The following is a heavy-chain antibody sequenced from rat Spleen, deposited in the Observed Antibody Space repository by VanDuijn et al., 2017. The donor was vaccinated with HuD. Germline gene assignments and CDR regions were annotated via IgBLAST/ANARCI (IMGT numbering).Heavy chain of an antibody. CDR3: SRDRLGAGFDY. D-gene: IGHD5-1*01. Sequence: QVQLMESGPGLVQPSETLSLTCTVSGFSLTTYSVHWVRQPPGKGLEWMGIMWNGGNTAYSSALKSRLSISRDTSKSQIFLKMNTLQTEDTAIYYCSRDRLGAGFDYWGQGVMVTVSS. CDR2: MWNGGNT. J-gene: IGHJ2*01. CDR1: GFSLTTYS. V-gene: IGHV2-45*01.